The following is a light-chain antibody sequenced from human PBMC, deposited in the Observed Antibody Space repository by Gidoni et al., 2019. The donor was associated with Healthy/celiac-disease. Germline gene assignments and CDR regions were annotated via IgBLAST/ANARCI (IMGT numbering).Light chain of an antibody. V-gene: IGLV3-1*01. CDR1: KLGANY. J-gene: IGLJ1*01. CDR2: QDS. Sequence: SYELTQPPSVSVSPGQTASITCSGDKLGANYACWYQQKQGQSPVLVFYQDSKRPSGIPERFSGSNSGNTATLTISGTQAMDEADYYCQAWDSSTLYVFGTGTKVTVL. CDR3: QAWDSSTLYV.